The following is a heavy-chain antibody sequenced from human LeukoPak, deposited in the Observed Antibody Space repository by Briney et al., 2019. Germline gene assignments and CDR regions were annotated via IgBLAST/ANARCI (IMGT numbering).Heavy chain of an antibody. D-gene: IGHD6-19*01. CDR2: ISSGSTI. J-gene: IGHJ1*01. CDR3: ARRRGYSSGWYGGPEYFQH. CDR1: GFTFSSYE. Sequence: GGSLRLSCAASGFTFSSYEMNWVRQAPGKGLEWVSYISSGSTIYYADSVKGRFTISRDNAKNSLYLQMNSLRAEDTAVYYCARRRGYSSGWYGGPEYFQHWGQGTLVTVSS. V-gene: IGHV3-48*03.